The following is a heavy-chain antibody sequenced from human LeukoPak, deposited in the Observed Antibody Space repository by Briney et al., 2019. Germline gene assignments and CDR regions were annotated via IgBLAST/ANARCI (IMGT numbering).Heavy chain of an antibody. D-gene: IGHD3-22*01. CDR2: IIPIFGTA. J-gene: IGHJ3*02. V-gene: IGHV1-69*06. CDR1: GGTFSSYA. Sequence: GASVKVSCKASGGTFSSYAISWVRQAPGQGLEWMGGIIPIFGTANYAQKFQGRVTITADKSTSTAYMELSSLRSEDTAVYYCARDGYYDRNDAFDIWGQETMVTISS. CDR3: ARDGYYDRNDAFDI.